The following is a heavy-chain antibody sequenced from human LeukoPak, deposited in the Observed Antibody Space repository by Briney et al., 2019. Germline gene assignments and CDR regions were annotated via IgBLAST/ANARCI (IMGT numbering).Heavy chain of an antibody. V-gene: IGHV4-30-2*01. CDR3: AREWGGTGYFDY. D-gene: IGHD1-14*01. CDR2: IYHSGST. Sequence: KSSETLSLTCAVSGGSISSGGYSWSWIRQPPGKGLEWVGFIYHSGSTYYNPSLKSRVTISVDRSKNQFSLNLNSVTAADTAVYYCAREWGGTGYFDYWGQGTLVTVSS. J-gene: IGHJ4*02. CDR1: GGSISSGGYS.